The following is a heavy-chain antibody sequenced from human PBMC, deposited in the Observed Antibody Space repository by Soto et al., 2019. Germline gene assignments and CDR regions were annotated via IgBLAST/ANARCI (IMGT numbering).Heavy chain of an antibody. V-gene: IGHV4-39*01. CDR2: IFYSGST. J-gene: IGHJ3*02. CDR1: GGSISSSGYY. Sequence: QLQLQESGPGLVKPSETLSLTCTVSGGSISSSGYYWGWIRQPPGKGLEWIESIFYSGSTYFNPSLKSRVTISVDTSKNQFSLKLSSVTAADTAVYYCARRTPYYDIVTGTAFDIWGQGTMVTVSS. CDR3: ARRTPYYDIVTGTAFDI. D-gene: IGHD3-9*01.